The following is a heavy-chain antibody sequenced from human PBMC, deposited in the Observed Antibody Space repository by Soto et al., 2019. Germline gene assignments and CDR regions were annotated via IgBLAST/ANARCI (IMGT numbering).Heavy chain of an antibody. Sequence: GASVKVSCKASGYTFTSYGISWVRQAPGRGLEWMGWISAYNGNTNYAQKLQGRVTMTTDTSTSTAYMELRSLRSDDTAVYYCAREGSLGGWSQPLASWGQGTPDTGSS. CDR2: ISAYNGNT. CDR3: AREGSLGGWSQPLAS. CDR1: GYTFTSYG. V-gene: IGHV1-18*01. J-gene: IGHJ4*02. D-gene: IGHD3-3*01.